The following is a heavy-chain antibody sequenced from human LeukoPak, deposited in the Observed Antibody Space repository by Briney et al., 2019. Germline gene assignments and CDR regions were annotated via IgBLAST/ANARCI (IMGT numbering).Heavy chain of an antibody. Sequence: GGSLRLSCAASGFTFSEAWMSWVRQAPGKGLEWVGRIKSKTSGGTADYAAPVKGRFTISRDDSRNTLYLQMNSLKIEDTAVYYCTGDFWTGDYWGQGTLLTVSS. CDR2: IKSKTSGGTA. J-gene: IGHJ4*02. CDR1: GFTFSEAW. V-gene: IGHV3-15*01. D-gene: IGHD3/OR15-3a*01. CDR3: TGDFWTGDY.